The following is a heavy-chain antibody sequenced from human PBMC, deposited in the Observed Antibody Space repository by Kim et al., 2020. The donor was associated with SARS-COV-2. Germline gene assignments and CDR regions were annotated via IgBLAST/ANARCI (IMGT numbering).Heavy chain of an antibody. J-gene: IGHJ6*02. V-gene: IGHV3-30*18. D-gene: IGHD3-3*01. CDR3: AKDFWRPTGYYYGMDV. CDR1: GFTFSSYG. Sequence: GGSLRLSCAASGFTFSSYGMNWVRQAPGKGLEWVAVISYDGSNKYYADSVKGRFTISRDNSKNTLYLQMNSLRAEDTAVYYCAKDFWRPTGYYYGMDVWGQGTTVTVSS. CDR2: ISYDGSNK.